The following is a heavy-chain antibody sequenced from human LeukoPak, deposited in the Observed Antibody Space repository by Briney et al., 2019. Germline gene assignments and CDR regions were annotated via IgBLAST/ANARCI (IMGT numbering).Heavy chain of an antibody. Sequence: GGSLRLSCAASGFTLSSYWMSWVRQAPGKGLEWVANIKQDGSEKYYVDSVKGRFTISRDNAKNSLYLQMNSLRAEETAVYYCARVQWLRSNFDYWGQGTLVTVSS. J-gene: IGHJ4*02. V-gene: IGHV3-7*01. D-gene: IGHD5-12*01. CDR1: GFTLSSYW. CDR2: IKQDGSEK. CDR3: ARVQWLRSNFDY.